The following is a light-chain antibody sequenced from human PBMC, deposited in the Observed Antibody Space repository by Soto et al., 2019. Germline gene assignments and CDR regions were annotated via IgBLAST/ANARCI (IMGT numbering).Light chain of an antibody. J-gene: IGLJ1*01. V-gene: IGLV2-8*01. CDR1: SSDVGGYNY. CDR3: ISYAGSNNYV. CDR2: EVS. Sequence: SALTQPPSSSGSPGQSVTISCTGTSSDVGGYNYVSWFQQHPGKAPKLMIYEVSKRPSGVPDRFSGSKSGNTASLTVSGLQAEDEADYYCISYAGSNNYVFGTGTKSPS.